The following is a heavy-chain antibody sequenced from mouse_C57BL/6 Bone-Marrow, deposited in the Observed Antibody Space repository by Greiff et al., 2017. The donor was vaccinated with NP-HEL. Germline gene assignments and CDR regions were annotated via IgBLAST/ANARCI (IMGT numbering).Heavy chain of an antibody. CDR1: GYTFTDHT. D-gene: IGHD1-2*01. CDR3: AIPSHYPWFAY. Sequence: VQLQQSDAELVKPGASVKISCKVSGYTFTDHTIHWMKQRPEQGLEWIGNLYPRDGSTKYNEKFKGKATLTAYKSATTVYMQLNSLTSEDSAVYVCAIPSHYPWFAYWGQGTLVTVSA. V-gene: IGHV1-78*01. J-gene: IGHJ3*01. CDR2: LYPRDGST.